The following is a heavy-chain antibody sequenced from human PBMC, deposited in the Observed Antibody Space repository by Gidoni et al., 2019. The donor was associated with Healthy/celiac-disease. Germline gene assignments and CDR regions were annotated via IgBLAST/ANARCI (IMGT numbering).Heavy chain of an antibody. CDR2: IYYSGST. D-gene: IGHD3-22*01. J-gene: IGHJ3*02. CDR1: GGSISSSSYY. V-gene: IGHV4-39*01. CDR3: ARRGGITMIDAPETAFDI. Sequence: QLQLQESGPGLVKPSETLSLTCTVSGGSISSSSYYWGWIRQPPGKGLEWIGSIYYSGSTYYNPSLKSRVTISVDTSKNQFSLKLSSVTAADTAVYYCARRGGITMIDAPETAFDIWGQGTMVTVSS.